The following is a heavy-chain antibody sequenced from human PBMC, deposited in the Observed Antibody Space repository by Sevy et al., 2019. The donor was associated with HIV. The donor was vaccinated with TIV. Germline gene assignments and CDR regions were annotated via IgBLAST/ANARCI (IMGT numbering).Heavy chain of an antibody. D-gene: IGHD1-26*01. CDR2: IKRDGSEK. CDR1: GFTFINFW. J-gene: IGHJ6*02. Sequence: GGSLRLSCVASGFTFINFWMSWVRQAPGKGLEWVANIKRDGSEKYYVASVKGRFTISRDNAKTSLYLQMNSLRVEDTAVYYCARDCNSASCLWGMDVWGQGTMVTVSS. CDR3: ARDCNSASCLWGMDV. V-gene: IGHV3-7*03.